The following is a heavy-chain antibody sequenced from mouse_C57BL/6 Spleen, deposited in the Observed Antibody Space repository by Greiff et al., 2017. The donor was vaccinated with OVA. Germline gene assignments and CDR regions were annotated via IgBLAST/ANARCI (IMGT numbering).Heavy chain of an antibody. D-gene: IGHD2-1*01. Sequence: VQVVESGPELVKPGASVKISCKASGYAFSSSWMNWVKQRPGKGLEWIGRIYPGDGDTNYNGKFKGKATLTADKSSSTAYMQLSSLTSEDSAVYFCAREGYYGNYEGYAMDYWGQGTSVTVSS. CDR1: GYAFSSSW. CDR2: IYPGDGDT. CDR3: AREGYYGNYEGYAMDY. J-gene: IGHJ4*01. V-gene: IGHV1-82*01.